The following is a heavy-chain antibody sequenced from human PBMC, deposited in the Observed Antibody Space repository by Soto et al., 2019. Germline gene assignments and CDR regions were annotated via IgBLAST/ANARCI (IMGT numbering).Heavy chain of an antibody. CDR2: ISGSGGST. D-gene: IGHD6-13*01. CDR1: GFTFSSYA. CDR3: AKDMVRSSSWYLEGYNWFDP. J-gene: IGHJ5*02. Sequence: PGGSLRLSCAASGFTFSSYAMSWVRQAPGKGLEWVSAISGSGGSTYYADSVKGRFTISRDNSKNTLYLQMNSLRAEDTAVYYCAKDMVRSSSWYLEGYNWFDPWGQGTLVTVSS. V-gene: IGHV3-23*01.